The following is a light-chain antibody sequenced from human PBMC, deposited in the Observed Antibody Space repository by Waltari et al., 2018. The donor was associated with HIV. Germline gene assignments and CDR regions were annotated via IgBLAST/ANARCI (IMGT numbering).Light chain of an antibody. J-gene: IGLJ2*01. V-gene: IGLV1-44*01. Sequence: QSVLTQPPSASGTPGQRVTISCSGSSSNIGTNTVNWYQQLPGTAPKLLIYSNNQRPSGVPDRFSGSKSGTSASLAISGLQSDDEADYYCAAWDDGLNVVFGGGTKLTVL. CDR1: SSNIGTNT. CDR2: SNN. CDR3: AAWDDGLNVV.